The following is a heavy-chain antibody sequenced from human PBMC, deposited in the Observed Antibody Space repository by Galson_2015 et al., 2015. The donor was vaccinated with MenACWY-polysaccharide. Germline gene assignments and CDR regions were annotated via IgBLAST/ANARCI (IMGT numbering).Heavy chain of an antibody. J-gene: IGHJ3*02. D-gene: IGHD2-2*01. CDR2: IRYDGSRK. CDR1: GVTLSDYG. V-gene: IGHV3-33*01. CDR3: AREGSRIVFPAFDI. Sequence: SLRLSCAGSGVTLSDYGMRWVRQAPGRGLEWVAVIRYDGSRKVYADAVKGRFTISRDNSRHIVFLEMNTLGAEDTAVYYCAREGSRIVFPAFDIWGQGTMVTVSS.